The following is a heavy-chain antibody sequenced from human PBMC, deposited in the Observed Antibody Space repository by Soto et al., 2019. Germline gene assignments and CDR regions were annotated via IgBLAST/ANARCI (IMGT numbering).Heavy chain of an antibody. D-gene: IGHD4-17*01. Sequence: QVQLVQSGPDLKRPGASMKVSCKASGYTFTSYGISWVRQAPGQGREWMAWISPLKGRTQYSQKANGRVTLSTDTSSNTAYMDMTTLRVDDTAVYYCAMYYGDRPAYFKHCGQGTLCTVS. CDR2: ISPLKGRT. CDR1: GYTFTSYG. V-gene: IGHV1-18*04. CDR3: AMYYGDRPAYFKH. J-gene: IGHJ1*01.